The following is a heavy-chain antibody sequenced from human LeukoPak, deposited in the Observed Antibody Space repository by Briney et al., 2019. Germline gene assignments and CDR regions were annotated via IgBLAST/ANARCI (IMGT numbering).Heavy chain of an antibody. Sequence: GGSLRLSCAASGFVFSAYWMHWVRQAPGKGLEWVSRINEDATTITYADSVKGRFIISRDNSKKSLYLQMNNLRAEDTAVYYCVRDLILVWTPGDDFDFWGQGTLVIVSS. D-gene: IGHD3-16*01. CDR1: GFVFSAYW. CDR2: INEDATTI. V-gene: IGHV3-74*01. J-gene: IGHJ4*02. CDR3: VRDLILVWTPGDDFDF.